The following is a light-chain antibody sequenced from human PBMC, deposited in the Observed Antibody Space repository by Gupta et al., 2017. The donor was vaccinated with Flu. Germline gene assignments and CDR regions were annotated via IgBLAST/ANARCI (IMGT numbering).Light chain of an antibody. CDR3: HQRRNWPSP. CDR1: QSVSSY. V-gene: IGKV3-11*01. CDR2: DAS. Sequence: EIVLTQSPATLSFSPGERATLSCRASQSVSSYLAWYQQKPGQAPKLLIYDASNRATGIPDRFSGSGFGTEFTLTISGREPEDFAVYYCHQRRNWPSPFGQGTQLDIK. J-gene: IGKJ2*01.